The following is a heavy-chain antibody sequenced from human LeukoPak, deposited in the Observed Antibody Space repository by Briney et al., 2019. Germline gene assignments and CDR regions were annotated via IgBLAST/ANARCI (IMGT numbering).Heavy chain of an antibody. V-gene: IGHV3-74*01. CDR2: INNDASST. J-gene: IGHJ6*02. D-gene: IGHD5-18*01. CDR1: GFTFSTYW. Sequence: GGSLRLSCAASGFTFSTYWMHWVRQAPGKGLVWVSRINNDASSTSYADSVKGRFTISRDSAKNTLYLQMNSLRAEDTAVYYCARDAVDTANAVWGQGTTVTVSS. CDR3: ARDAVDTANAV.